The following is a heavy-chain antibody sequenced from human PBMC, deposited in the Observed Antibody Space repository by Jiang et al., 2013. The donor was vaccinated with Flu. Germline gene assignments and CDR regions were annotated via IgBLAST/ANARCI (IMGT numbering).Heavy chain of an antibody. CDR2: IYNSGST. V-gene: IGHV4-59*08. Sequence: GSGLVKPSETLSLTCTVSGGSISSYYWSWIRQTPGKGLEWIGYIYNSGSTNYNPSLKSRVTISVDTSKNQFSLKLSSVTAADTAVYYCARFRSSWYPDYWGQGTLVTVSS. D-gene: IGHD6-13*01. J-gene: IGHJ4*02. CDR1: GGSISSYY. CDR3: ARFRSSWYPDY.